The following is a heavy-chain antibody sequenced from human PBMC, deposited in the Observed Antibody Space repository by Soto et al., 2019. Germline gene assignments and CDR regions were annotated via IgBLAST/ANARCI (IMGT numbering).Heavy chain of an antibody. CDR2: ISAYNGNT. V-gene: IGHV1-18*01. Sequence: QVQLVQTGAEVKKPGASVKVSCKSSGYTFTNYHISWVRQAPGQGLEWMGCISAYNGNTNYAQKFQGRVNMTTDTSTSTAYMELRSLRSNDTAVYYCARDSPPPREWGQGTLVTGSS. J-gene: IGHJ4*02. CDR1: GYTFTNYH. CDR3: ARDSPPPRE.